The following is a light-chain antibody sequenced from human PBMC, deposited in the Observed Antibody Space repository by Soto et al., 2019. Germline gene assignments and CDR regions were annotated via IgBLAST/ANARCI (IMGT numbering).Light chain of an antibody. J-gene: IGLJ1*01. Sequence: QSVLTQPASVSGSPGQSITISCTGTSSDVGGYNYVSWYQQHPGKAPKLMIYDVSNRPSGVSNRFSGSKSGNTASPTISGLQAEDEADYYCSSHTSSSTPVFGTGTKVTVL. V-gene: IGLV2-14*01. CDR2: DVS. CDR3: SSHTSSSTPV. CDR1: SSDVGGYNY.